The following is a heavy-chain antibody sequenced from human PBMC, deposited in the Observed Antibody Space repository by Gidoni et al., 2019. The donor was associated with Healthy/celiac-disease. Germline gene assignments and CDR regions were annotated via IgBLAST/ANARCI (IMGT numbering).Heavy chain of an antibody. CDR3: ARGMTGGSYLYYYYGMDV. Sequence: QVQLVQSGAAVKKPGASVKVSCKASGYTFTSYDINWVRQATGQGLEWTGWMNPNSGNTGYAQKFQGRVTITRNTSISTAYMELSSLRSEDTAVYYCARGMTGGSYLYYYYGMDVWGQGTTVTVSS. D-gene: IGHD1-26*01. CDR1: GYTFTSYD. CDR2: MNPNSGNT. V-gene: IGHV1-8*03. J-gene: IGHJ6*02.